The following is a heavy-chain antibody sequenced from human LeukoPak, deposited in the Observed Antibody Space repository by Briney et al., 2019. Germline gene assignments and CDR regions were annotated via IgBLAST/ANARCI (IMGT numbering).Heavy chain of an antibody. CDR1: GGSFSGYY. V-gene: IGHV4-34*01. Sequence: SETLSLTCAVYGGSFSGYYWSWIRQPPGKGLEWIGEINHSGSTNYNPSLKSRVTISVDTSENQFSLKLSSVTAADTAVYYCARGRFAGAWNWFDPWGQGTLVTVSS. J-gene: IGHJ5*02. CDR3: ARGRFAGAWNWFDP. D-gene: IGHD3-3*01. CDR2: INHSGST.